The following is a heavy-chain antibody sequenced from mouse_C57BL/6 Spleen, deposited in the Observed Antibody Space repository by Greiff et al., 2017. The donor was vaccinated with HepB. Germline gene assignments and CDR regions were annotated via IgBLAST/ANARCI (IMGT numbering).Heavy chain of an antibody. CDR1: GFTFSDYG. V-gene: IGHV5-17*01. J-gene: IGHJ1*03. CDR2: ISSGSSTI. CDR3: ARPLRGSSPHWYFDV. Sequence: EVHLVESGGGLVKPGGSLKLSCAASGFTFSDYGMHWVRQAPEKGLEWVAYISSGSSTIYYADTVKGRFTISRDNAKNTLFLQMTSLRSEDTAMYYCARPLRGSSPHWYFDVWGTGTTVTVSS. D-gene: IGHD1-1*01.